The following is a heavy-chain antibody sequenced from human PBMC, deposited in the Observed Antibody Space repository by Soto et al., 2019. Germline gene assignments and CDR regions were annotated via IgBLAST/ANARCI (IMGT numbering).Heavy chain of an antibody. CDR3: ARANSGDDDEFDF. Sequence: QVQLVQSGAEVKNLGASVKVSCKASGYTFTGYYMHWVRQAPGQGLEWMGWINPNSGATHYVQKFQGRVTMTRDTSITSAYMELSRLRSDDTAVYYCARANSGDDDEFDFWGQGTPVTVSS. V-gene: IGHV1-2*02. CDR1: GYTFTGYY. CDR2: INPNSGAT. J-gene: IGHJ4*02. D-gene: IGHD5-12*01.